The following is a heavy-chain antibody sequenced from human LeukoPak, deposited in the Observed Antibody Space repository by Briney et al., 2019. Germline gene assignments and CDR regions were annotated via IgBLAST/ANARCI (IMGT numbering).Heavy chain of an antibody. J-gene: IGHJ2*01. Sequence: PSETLSLTCTVSGGSISPYYWSWIRQPPGKGLECIGYIYYSGSTNYSPSLKNRVTISVDTSKNQFSLKLSSVTAADTAVYYCARGGWSLDLWGRGTLVTVSS. CDR3: ARGGWSLDL. CDR1: GGSISPYY. CDR2: IYYSGST. V-gene: IGHV4-59*01. D-gene: IGHD3-16*01.